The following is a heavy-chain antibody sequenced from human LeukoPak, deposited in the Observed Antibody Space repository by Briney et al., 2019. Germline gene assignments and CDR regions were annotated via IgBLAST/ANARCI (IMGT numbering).Heavy chain of an antibody. J-gene: IGHJ4*02. D-gene: IGHD6-19*01. CDR1: EFTVSSNY. V-gene: IGHV3-66*01. Sequence: GGSLRLSCAASEFTVSSNYMSWVRQAPGKGLEWVSIIYTTGGKYYADSVKGRFTTPRDNSKHTLYLQMNSLRAEDTAVYYCARGSDGWFAFDYWGQGILVTVSS. CDR2: IYTTGGK. CDR3: ARGSDGWFAFDY.